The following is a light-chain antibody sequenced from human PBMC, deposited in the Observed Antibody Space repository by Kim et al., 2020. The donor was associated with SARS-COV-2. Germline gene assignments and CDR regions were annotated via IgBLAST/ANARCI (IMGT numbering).Light chain of an antibody. Sequence: QSVLTQPPSVSGTPGQRVTISCSGSFSNIGPNTVSWYQQVPGTAPKLLIFSNSQRPSGVPDRFSGSKSATSASLAISGLQSEDEADYHCAAWDDRLNGWVFGGGTQLTVL. CDR1: FSNIGPNT. CDR2: SNS. J-gene: IGLJ2*01. CDR3: AAWDDRLNGWV. V-gene: IGLV1-44*01.